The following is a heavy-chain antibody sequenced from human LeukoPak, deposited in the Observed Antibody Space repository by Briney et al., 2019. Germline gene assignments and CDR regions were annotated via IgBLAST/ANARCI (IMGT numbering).Heavy chain of an antibody. J-gene: IGHJ6*03. V-gene: IGHV3-30*04. CDR3: AREVVVAATYPYYYYMDV. CDR1: GFTFSSYA. Sequence: GSLRLSCAASGFTFSSYAMHWVRQAPGKGLEWVAVISYDGSNKYYADSVKGRFTISRDNSKNTLYLQMNSLRAEDTAVYYCAREVVVAATYPYYYYMDVWGKGTTVTVSS. D-gene: IGHD2-15*01. CDR2: ISYDGSNK.